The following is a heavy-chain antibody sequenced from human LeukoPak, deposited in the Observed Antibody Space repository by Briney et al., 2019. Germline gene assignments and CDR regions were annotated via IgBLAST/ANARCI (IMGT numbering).Heavy chain of an antibody. V-gene: IGHV4-31*11. D-gene: IGHD5-24*01. CDR1: GGSISSGGYR. CDR3: ARARGMATIRAAFDY. Sequence: TSQTLSLTCAVSGGSISSGGYRWTWIRQHPGKGLEWIGYIYYSGSTYYNPSLKSRVTISVDTSKNQFSLKLSSVTAADTAVYYCARARGMATIRAAFDYWGQGTLVTVSS. J-gene: IGHJ4*02. CDR2: IYYSGST.